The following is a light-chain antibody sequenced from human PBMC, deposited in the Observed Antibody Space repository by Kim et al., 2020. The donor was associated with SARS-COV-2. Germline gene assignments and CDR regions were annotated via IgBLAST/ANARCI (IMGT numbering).Light chain of an antibody. CDR2: AAS. CDR3: QQYYSYPPT. J-gene: IGKJ1*01. Sequence: ASTGGRVAITCRASQGISSYLAWYQQKPGKAPKLLIYAASTLQSGVPSRFSGSGSGTDFTLTISCLQSEDFATYYCQQYYSYPPTFGQGTKVDIK. V-gene: IGKV1-8*01. CDR1: QGISSY.